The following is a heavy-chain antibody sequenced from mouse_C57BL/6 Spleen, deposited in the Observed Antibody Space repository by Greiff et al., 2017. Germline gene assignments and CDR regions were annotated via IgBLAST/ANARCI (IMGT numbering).Heavy chain of an antibody. J-gene: IGHJ2*01. CDR3: AWERYFDY. V-gene: IGHV5-17*01. Sequence: EVQVVESGGGLVKPGGSLKLSCAASGFTFSDYGMHWVRQAPEQGLEWVAYISSGSSTIYYADTVKGRFTISRDKAKNTLFLQMTSLRSEDTAMYYCAWERYFDYWGQGTTLTVSS. CDR1: GFTFSDYG. CDR2: ISSGSSTI.